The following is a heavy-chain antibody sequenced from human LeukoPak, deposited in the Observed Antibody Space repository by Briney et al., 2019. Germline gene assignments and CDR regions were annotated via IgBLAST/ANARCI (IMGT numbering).Heavy chain of an antibody. CDR3: AKDNSDSRVADVFLEY. J-gene: IGHJ4*02. CDR1: GLTFSDYA. CDR2: ITSGFTP. V-gene: IGHV3-23*01. Sequence: PGGSLRLSCAVSGLTFSDYAMSWFRQAPGKGLEWVSGITSGFTPHYADSVKGRFTISRDNSKNTFHLQLNSLRAEDTAVYCCAKDNSDSRVADVFLEYWGQGTLVTVSS. D-gene: IGHD3-3*01.